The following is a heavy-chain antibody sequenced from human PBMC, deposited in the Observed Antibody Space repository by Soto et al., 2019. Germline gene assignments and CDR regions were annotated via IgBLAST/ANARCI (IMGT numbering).Heavy chain of an antibody. J-gene: IGHJ6*02. CDR3: ARARKGVGRGYYYGMDV. D-gene: IGHD3-10*01. Sequence: PSETLSLTCAVFGGYFRGYYWSWILQPPGKGLEWIGEINHSGSTNYNPSLKSRVTISVDTSKNQFSLKLSSVTAADTAVYYCARARKGVGRGYYYGMDVWGQGTTVTVSS. CDR1: GGYFRGYY. CDR2: INHSGST. V-gene: IGHV4-34*01.